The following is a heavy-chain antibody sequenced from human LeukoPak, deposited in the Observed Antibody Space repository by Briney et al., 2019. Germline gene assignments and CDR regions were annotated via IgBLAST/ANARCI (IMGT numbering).Heavy chain of an antibody. J-gene: IGHJ5*02. V-gene: IGHV3-74*01. CDR3: ARDVPHNWFDT. CDR1: GITFGNNW. Sequence: PGGSLRLSCAASGITFGNNWMHWVRRGPGKGLVWISRINSDGGGAIYADSVKGRFTVSRDNAKNTLYLRMNSLRAEDTAVYYCARDVPHNWFDTWGQGTLVTVSS. CDR2: INSDGGGA.